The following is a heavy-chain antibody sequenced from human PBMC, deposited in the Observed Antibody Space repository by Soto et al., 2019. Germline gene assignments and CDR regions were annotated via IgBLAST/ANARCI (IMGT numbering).Heavy chain of an antibody. D-gene: IGHD2-8*01. V-gene: IGHV1-18*01. CDR1: GYTFTSYG. CDR3: ARDGKDIVLMVYAIPQNMDV. J-gene: IGHJ6*02. Sequence: ASVKVSCKASGYTFTSYGISWVRQAPGQGLEWMRWISAYNGNTNYAQKLQGRVTMTTDTSTSTAYMELRSLRSDDTAVYYCARDGKDIVLMVYAIPQNMDVWGQGTTVTVSS. CDR2: ISAYNGNT.